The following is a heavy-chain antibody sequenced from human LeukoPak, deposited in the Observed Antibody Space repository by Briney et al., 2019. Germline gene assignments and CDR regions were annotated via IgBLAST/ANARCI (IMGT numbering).Heavy chain of an antibody. Sequence: PGGSLRLSCAASGFTFSNYWMHWVRQAPGKGLECVTIISYDGSYKYYADSVKGRFTISRDNSKNTLYLQMNSLRAEDTAVYYCARAYRNYYDTSGASGHWGQGTLVTVSS. J-gene: IGHJ1*01. CDR2: ISYDGSYK. CDR3: ARAYRNYYDTSGASGH. D-gene: IGHD3-22*01. CDR1: GFTFSNYW. V-gene: IGHV3-30*03.